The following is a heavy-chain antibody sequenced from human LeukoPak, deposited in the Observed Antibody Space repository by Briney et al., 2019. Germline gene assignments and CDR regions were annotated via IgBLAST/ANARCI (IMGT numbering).Heavy chain of an antibody. CDR1: GGSLSSSY. CDR2: IYYSGST. Sequence: SETLSLTCTVSGGSLSSSYWSWIRQPPGRGLEWVGHIYYSGSTNYNPSLKRRVTISVDTSKNQFSLKLSSVTAADTAVYYCARGHYDILTGYHNWFDPWGQGTLAAVSS. V-gene: IGHV4-59*01. CDR3: ARGHYDILTGYHNWFDP. J-gene: IGHJ5*02. D-gene: IGHD3-9*01.